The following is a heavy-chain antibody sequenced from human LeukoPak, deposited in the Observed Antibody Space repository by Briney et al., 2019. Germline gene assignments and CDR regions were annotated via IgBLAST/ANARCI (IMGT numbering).Heavy chain of an antibody. CDR2: ISWNSGSI. CDR3: AKDNRRHYTSGPNPDSLH. Sequence: GGSLRLSCAGSGFIFNNYAMHWVRQPPGKGLEWVSGISWNSGSIDYADSVKGRFTISRDNAKNSLYLQLNSLRVEDTAFYYCAKDNRRHYTSGPNPDSLHWGQGALVTVSS. CDR1: GFIFNNYA. D-gene: IGHD6-19*01. V-gene: IGHV3-9*01. J-gene: IGHJ4*02.